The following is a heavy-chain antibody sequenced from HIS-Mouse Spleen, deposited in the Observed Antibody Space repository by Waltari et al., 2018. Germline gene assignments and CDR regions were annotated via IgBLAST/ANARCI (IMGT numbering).Heavy chain of an antibody. J-gene: IGHJ2*01. CDR1: GGSIRTSSYD. CDR2: IYYSGST. V-gene: IGHV4-39*07. Sequence: QLQLQESGPGLVKPSETLSLTCTAPGGSIRTSSYDWGRSRRPPGNGMEWIGSIYYSGSTYYNPSLKSRVTISVDTSKNQFSLKLSSVTAADTAVYYCAREIPYSSSWYDWYFDLWGRGTLVTVSS. D-gene: IGHD6-13*01. CDR3: AREIPYSSSWYDWYFDL.